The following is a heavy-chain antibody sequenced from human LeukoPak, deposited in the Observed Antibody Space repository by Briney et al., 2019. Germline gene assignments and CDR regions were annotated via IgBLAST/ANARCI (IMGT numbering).Heavy chain of an antibody. V-gene: IGHV4-59*01. J-gene: IGHJ4*02. CDR3: ARVVYSGSWGYFDY. CDR2: TYYSGST. CDR1: GGSISTYY. D-gene: IGHD3-10*01. Sequence: SETLSLTCTVSGGSISTYYWSRIRQSPGKGLEWIGYTYYSGSTSYNPSLKSRVTISIDTSKTQFSLKLSSVTAADTAVYYCARVVYSGSWGYFDYWGQGALVTVSS.